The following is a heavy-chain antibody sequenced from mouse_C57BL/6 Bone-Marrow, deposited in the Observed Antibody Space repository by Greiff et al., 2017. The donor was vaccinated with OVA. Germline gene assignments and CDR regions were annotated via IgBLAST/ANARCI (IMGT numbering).Heavy chain of an antibody. Sequence: VQLQQSGPELVKPGASVKIPCKASGYTFTDYNMDWVKQSHGKSLEWIGDINPNNGGTIYNQKFKGKATLTVAKSSSTAYMELRSLTSEDTAVDYCARTGPYSNFYWYFDVWGTGTTVTVSS. CDR3: ARTGPYSNFYWYFDV. J-gene: IGHJ1*03. V-gene: IGHV1-18*01. CDR1: GYTFTDYN. CDR2: INPNNGGT. D-gene: IGHD2-5*01.